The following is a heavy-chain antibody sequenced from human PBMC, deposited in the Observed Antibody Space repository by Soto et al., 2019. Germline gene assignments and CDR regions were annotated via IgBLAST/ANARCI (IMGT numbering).Heavy chain of an antibody. D-gene: IGHD1-1*01. J-gene: IGHJ4*02. Sequence: GASVKVSCKASGYTFTSYGISWVRQAPGQGLEWMGWISAYNGNTNYAQKLQGRVTMTTDTSTSTAYMELRSLRSDDTAVYYCARTHRRYNWNDVLGCWGQGTLVTVSS. CDR3: ARTHRRYNWNDVLGC. V-gene: IGHV1-18*04. CDR2: ISAYNGNT. CDR1: GYTFTSYG.